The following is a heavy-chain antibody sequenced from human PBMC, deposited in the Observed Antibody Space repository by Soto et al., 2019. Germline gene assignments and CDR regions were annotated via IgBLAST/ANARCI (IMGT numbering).Heavy chain of an antibody. Sequence: ASVKVSCKASGYTFTGYYMHWLRQAPGQGLEWMGWINPNSGGTNYAQKFQGRVTMTRDTSISTAYMGLSRLRSDDTAVYYCARDPTIFGVAEYYFDYWGQGTLVTVSS. CDR3: ARDPTIFGVAEYYFDY. CDR2: INPNSGGT. CDR1: GYTFTGYY. J-gene: IGHJ4*02. D-gene: IGHD3-3*01. V-gene: IGHV1-2*02.